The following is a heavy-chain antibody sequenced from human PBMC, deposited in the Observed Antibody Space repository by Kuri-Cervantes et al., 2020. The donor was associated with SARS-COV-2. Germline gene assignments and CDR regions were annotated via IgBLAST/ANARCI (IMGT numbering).Heavy chain of an antibody. Sequence: SETLSLTCTVSGATISSGSYYWSWIRQPPGKGLEWIGYIYYSGSTNYNPSRKSRVTISVDTSKNQFSLKLTSVPAADTAVYYCARWDSYYDIFTCYYPTGYFDLWGRGTLVTVSS. V-gene: IGHV4-61*01. CDR3: ARWDSYYDIFTCYYPTGYFDL. CDR1: GATISSGSYY. D-gene: IGHD3-9*01. CDR2: IYYSGST. J-gene: IGHJ2*01.